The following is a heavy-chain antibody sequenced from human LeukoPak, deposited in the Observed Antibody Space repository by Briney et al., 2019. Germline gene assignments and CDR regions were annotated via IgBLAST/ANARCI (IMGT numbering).Heavy chain of an antibody. Sequence: ASVKVSGKASGYLFIAYYMHWVRQAPGQGLEWMGIINPRGGSTTYARKFQGRVTMTRDTSTSTVYMELSSLRSEDTAVYYCARSDIRPGWFDPWGQGTLVTVSS. CDR2: INPRGGST. D-gene: IGHD2-15*01. CDR1: GYLFIAYY. CDR3: ARSDIRPGWFDP. J-gene: IGHJ5*02. V-gene: IGHV1-46*01.